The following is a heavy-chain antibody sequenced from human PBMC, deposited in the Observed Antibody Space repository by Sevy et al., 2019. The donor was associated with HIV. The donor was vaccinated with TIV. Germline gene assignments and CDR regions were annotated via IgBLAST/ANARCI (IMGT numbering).Heavy chain of an antibody. J-gene: IGHJ6*02. CDR3: AREYYYGSGSYLYYYYGMDV. CDR2: INHSGST. CDR1: GGSFSGYY. V-gene: IGHV4-34*01. Sequence: SETLSLTCAVYGGSFSGYYWSWIRQPPGKGLEWIGEINHSGSTKYNPSLKSRVTISVDTSKNQFSLKLSSVTAADTAVYYCAREYYYGSGSYLYYYYGMDVWGQGTTVTVSS. D-gene: IGHD3-10*01.